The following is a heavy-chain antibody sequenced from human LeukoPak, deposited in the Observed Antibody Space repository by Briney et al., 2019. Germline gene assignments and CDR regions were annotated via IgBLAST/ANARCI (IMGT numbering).Heavy chain of an antibody. J-gene: IGHJ4*02. D-gene: IGHD5-24*01. CDR3: AKDPPRGDGYQPNFFDS. V-gene: IGHV3-23*01. CDR2: VDRSSDST. Sequence: PGGPLRLSCAASGFTFSSYAMNWVRQAPGRGLEWVSAVDRSSDSTYYAESVKGRFTVSRDNSKSTLSLEMNSLRAEDTAVYYCAKDPPRGDGYQPNFFDSWGQGTLVTVSS. CDR1: GFTFSSYA.